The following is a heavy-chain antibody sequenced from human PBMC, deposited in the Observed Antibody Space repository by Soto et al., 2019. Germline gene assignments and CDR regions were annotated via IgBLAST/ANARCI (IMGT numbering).Heavy chain of an antibody. V-gene: IGHV2-5*01. CDR3: AHRVIGPAAPQIDS. Sequence: QITLKESGPTLVKPTQTLTLTCTFSGFSLSASGVGVSWIRQPPGKALEWLALIFWNDDKFYTSSLRNRLTITKDTSKNQVILTLTNMEPEDAATYYWAHRVIGPAAPQIDSWGPGTLVTVSS. D-gene: IGHD6-6*01. J-gene: IGHJ4*02. CDR2: IFWNDDK. CDR1: GFSLSASGVG.